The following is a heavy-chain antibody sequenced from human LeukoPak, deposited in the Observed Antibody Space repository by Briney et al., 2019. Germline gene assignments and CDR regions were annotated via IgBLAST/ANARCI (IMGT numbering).Heavy chain of an antibody. J-gene: IGHJ4*02. CDR2: MNPNSGNT. Sequence: ASVKVSCKASGYTFTSYDINWVRQATGQGLEWMGWMNPNSGNTGYAQKFQGRVTITRNTSISTAYMELSSLRSEDTAVYYCARVARDLLEWLLSFDYWGQGTLVTVSS. D-gene: IGHD3-3*01. CDR1: GYTFTSYD. CDR3: ARVARDLLEWLLSFDY. V-gene: IGHV1-8*03.